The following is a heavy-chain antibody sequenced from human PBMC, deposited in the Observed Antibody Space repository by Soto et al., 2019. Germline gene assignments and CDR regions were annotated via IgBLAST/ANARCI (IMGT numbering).Heavy chain of an antibody. V-gene: IGHV3-15*07. CDR2: IKSKTDGGTT. CDR1: GFTFSNAR. D-gene: IGHD3-22*01. Sequence: PGGSLRLSCAASGFTFSNARMNWVRQARGQGLEWVGRIKSKTDGGTTDYTAPVKGRFTISRDDSKNTLYLQMNSLNTEDTAVYYCTTDRYYDTSGYIGYWGQGT. CDR3: TTDRYYDTSGYIGY. J-gene: IGHJ4*02.